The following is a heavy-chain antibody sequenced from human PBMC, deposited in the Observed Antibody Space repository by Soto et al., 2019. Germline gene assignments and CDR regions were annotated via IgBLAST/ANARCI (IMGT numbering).Heavy chain of an antibody. J-gene: IGHJ4*02. CDR2: IGTAGDT. Sequence: EVQLVESGGGLVQPGGSLRLSCAASGFTFSRYDMHWVRQGTGKRLEWVSAIGTAGDTYYPGSVKGRFIISRENAKNSLYLQMYSLRAGDTAVYYCATATKGGYYDFWGQGTLVTVSS. D-gene: IGHD1-26*01. CDR1: GFTFSRYD. CDR3: ATATKGGYYDF. V-gene: IGHV3-13*01.